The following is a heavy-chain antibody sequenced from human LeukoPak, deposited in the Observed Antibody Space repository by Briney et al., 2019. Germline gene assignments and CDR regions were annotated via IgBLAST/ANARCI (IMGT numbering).Heavy chain of an antibody. D-gene: IGHD6-13*01. CDR3: ATDPLNAAGYSSHRFDY. J-gene: IGHJ4*02. CDR2: FDPEDGET. CDR1: GYTLTELS. Sequence: PVASVKVSCKVSGYTLTELSMHWVRQAPGKGLERMGSFDPEDGETTYAQKFQGRVTMTEDASTDTAYMELSSLRSEDTSVYYCATDPLNAAGYSSHRFDYWGQGTLVTVSS. V-gene: IGHV1-24*01.